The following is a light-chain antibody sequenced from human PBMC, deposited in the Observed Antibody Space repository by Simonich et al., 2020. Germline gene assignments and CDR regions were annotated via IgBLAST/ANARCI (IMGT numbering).Light chain of an antibody. CDR1: SSDVGGYNY. CDR2: DVS. V-gene: IGLV2-14*01. Sequence: QSALTQPASVSGSPGQSITISCTGTSSDVGGYNYVSWYQQHPGKAPKLMIYDVSKRPSGVSKRFSSSKSGNTAALTISGLQAEDEADYYCSSYTSSSTWVFGGGTKLTVL. J-gene: IGLJ3*02. CDR3: SSYTSSSTWV.